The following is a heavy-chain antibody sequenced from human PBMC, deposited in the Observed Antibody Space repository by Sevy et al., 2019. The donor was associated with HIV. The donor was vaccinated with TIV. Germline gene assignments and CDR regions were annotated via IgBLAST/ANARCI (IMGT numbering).Heavy chain of an antibody. CDR3: ALGGGYQLLGNYYYALDV. J-gene: IGHJ6*02. V-gene: IGHV1-69*06. CDR1: GGTFNSYS. D-gene: IGHD2-2*01. CDR2: ITGLFNTP. Sequence: ASVKVSCRASGGTFNSYSISWVRLAPGQGLEWMGGITGLFNTPNYAQNFQGGVTINADRSTSIADIELSSLRSDDTAVYYCALGGGYQLLGNYYYALDVWGQGTTVTVSS.